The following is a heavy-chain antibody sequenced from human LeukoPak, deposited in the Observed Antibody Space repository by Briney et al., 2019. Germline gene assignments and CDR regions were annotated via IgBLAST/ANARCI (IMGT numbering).Heavy chain of an antibody. CDR1: GYTLTELS. J-gene: IGHJ4*02. CDR2: FDPEDAET. V-gene: IGHV1-24*01. D-gene: IGHD5-18*01. Sequence: ASVKVSCKVSGYTLTELSMHWVRQAPGKGLEWMGGFDPEDAETIYAQKFQGRVTMTEYTSTDTAYMELSSLRSEDTAVYYCATVRGYSYGYYFDYWGQGTPVTVSS. CDR3: ATVRGYSYGYYFDY.